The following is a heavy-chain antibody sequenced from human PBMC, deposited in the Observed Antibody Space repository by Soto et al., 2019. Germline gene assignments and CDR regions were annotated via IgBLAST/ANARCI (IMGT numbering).Heavy chain of an antibody. CDR3: GRHKMAGTAQVLDF. D-gene: IGHD6-19*01. J-gene: IGHJ3*01. CDR1: GYTFTSYA. Sequence: ASVTVSCKASGYTFTSYAMHWVRQAPGQRLEWMGWINAGNGNTKYSQKFQGRVTITRDTSASTAYMELSSLRSEDTAVYYCGRHKMAGTAQVLDFWGKGTLVPVSS. V-gene: IGHV1-3*01. CDR2: INAGNGNT.